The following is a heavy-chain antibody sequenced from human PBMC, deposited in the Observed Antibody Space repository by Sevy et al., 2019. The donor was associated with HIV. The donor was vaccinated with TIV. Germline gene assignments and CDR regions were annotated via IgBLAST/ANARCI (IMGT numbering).Heavy chain of an antibody. CDR3: ARPRGYSYGYFDY. Sequence: SETLSLTCTVSGGSISSSSYYWGWIRQPPGKGLELIGSIYYSGSTYYNPSLKSRVTISVDTSKNQFSLKLSSVTAADTAVYYCARPRGYSYGYFDYWGQGTLVTVSS. CDR1: GGSISSSSYY. D-gene: IGHD5-18*01. CDR2: IYYSGST. J-gene: IGHJ4*02. V-gene: IGHV4-39*01.